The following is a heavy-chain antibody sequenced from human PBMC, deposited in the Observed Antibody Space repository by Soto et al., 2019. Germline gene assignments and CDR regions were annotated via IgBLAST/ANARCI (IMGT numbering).Heavy chain of an antibody. CDR2: INAGNGNT. CDR1: GYTFTSYA. D-gene: IGHD4-17*01. J-gene: IGHJ4*02. CDR3: ARAPGVHFGDPAAY. Sequence: GASVKVSCKASGYTFTSYAMHWVRQAPGQRLEWMGWINAGNGNTKYSQKFQGRVTITRDTSASTAYMELSSLRSEDTAVYYCARAPGVHFGDPAAYWGQGTLVTVSS. V-gene: IGHV1-3*01.